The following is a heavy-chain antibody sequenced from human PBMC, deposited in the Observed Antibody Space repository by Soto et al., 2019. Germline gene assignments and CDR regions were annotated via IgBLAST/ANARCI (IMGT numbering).Heavy chain of an antibody. J-gene: IGHJ4*02. CDR2: ISYDGSNK. CDR3: AKDPENYDILTGYQSPPDY. CDR1: GFTFSSYG. D-gene: IGHD3-9*01. V-gene: IGHV3-30*18. Sequence: GGSLRLSCAASGFTFSSYGMHWVRQAPGKGLEWVAVISYDGSNKYYADSVKGRFTISRDNSKNTLYLQMNSLRAEDTAVYYCAKDPENYDILTGYQSPPDYWGQGTLVTVSS.